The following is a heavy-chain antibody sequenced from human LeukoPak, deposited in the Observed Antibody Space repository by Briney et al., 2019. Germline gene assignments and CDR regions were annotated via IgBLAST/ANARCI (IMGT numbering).Heavy chain of an antibody. D-gene: IGHD6-19*01. CDR2: IYYSGST. Sequence: SETLSLTCTVSGGSISSSSYYWGWIRQPPGKGLEWIGSIYYSGSTYYNPSLKSRVTISVDTSKNQFSLKPSSVTAADTAVYYCARLAVASGYGMDVWGQGTTVTVSS. V-gene: IGHV4-39*01. CDR3: ARLAVASGYGMDV. J-gene: IGHJ6*02. CDR1: GGSISSSSYY.